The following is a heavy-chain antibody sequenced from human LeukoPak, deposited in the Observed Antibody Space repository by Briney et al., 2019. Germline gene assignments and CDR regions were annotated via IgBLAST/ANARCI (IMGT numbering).Heavy chain of an antibody. CDR1: GFTVSSNH. J-gene: IGHJ4*02. CDR3: ARVYCTNGVCYTGVYYFDY. Sequence: GGSLRLSCAASGFTVSSNHMSWVRQAPGKGLEWVSVIYSGGSTYYADSVKGRFTISRDNSKNTLYLQMNSLRAEDTAVYYCARVYCTNGVCYTGVYYFDYWGQGTLVTVSS. CDR2: IYSGGST. D-gene: IGHD2-8*01. V-gene: IGHV3-53*01.